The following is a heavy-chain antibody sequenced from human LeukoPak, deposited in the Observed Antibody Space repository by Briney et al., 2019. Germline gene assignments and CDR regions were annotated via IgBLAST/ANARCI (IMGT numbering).Heavy chain of an antibody. CDR3: ARDYDILTGYYRENWFDP. D-gene: IGHD3-9*01. J-gene: IGHJ5*02. Sequence: ASVKVSCKASGYTFTSYGISWVRQAPGQGLEWMGWISAYNGNTNYAQKLQGRVTMTTDTSTSTAYMELSSLRSEDTAVYYCARDYDILTGYYRENWFDPWGQGTLVTVSS. V-gene: IGHV1-18*01. CDR2: ISAYNGNT. CDR1: GYTFTSYG.